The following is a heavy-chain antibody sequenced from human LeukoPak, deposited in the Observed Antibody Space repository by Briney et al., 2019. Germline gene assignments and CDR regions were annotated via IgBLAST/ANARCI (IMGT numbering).Heavy chain of an antibody. D-gene: IGHD3-3*01. V-gene: IGHV3-21*01. Sequence: GGSLRLSCAASGFTFSSYSMNWVRQAPGKGLEWVSSISSSSSYIYYADSVKGRFTISRDNAKNSLYLQMNSLRAEDTAVYYCARESAYYDFWSGSDYWGQGTLVTVSS. J-gene: IGHJ4*02. CDR2: ISSSSSYI. CDR1: GFTFSSYS. CDR3: ARESAYYDFWSGSDY.